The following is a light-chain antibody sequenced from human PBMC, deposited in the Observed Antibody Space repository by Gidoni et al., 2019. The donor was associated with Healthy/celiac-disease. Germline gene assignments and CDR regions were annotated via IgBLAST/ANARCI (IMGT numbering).Light chain of an antibody. J-gene: IGKJ4*01. V-gene: IGKV2-28*01. Sequence: IVMTLSQLSLPVTPGEPASISCRSSQSLLHSNGYNYLDWYLQKPGQSPQLLIYLGSNRASGVPDRFSGSGSGTDFTLKISRVEAEDVGVYYCMQALQAPFFGGGTKVEIK. CDR1: QSLLHSNGYNY. CDR2: LGS. CDR3: MQALQAPF.